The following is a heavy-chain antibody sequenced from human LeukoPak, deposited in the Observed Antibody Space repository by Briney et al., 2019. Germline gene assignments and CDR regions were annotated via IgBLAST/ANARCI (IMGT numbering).Heavy chain of an antibody. CDR1: GFTFRSYS. CDR3: VRDRGYSTFDI. V-gene: IGHV3-48*01. D-gene: IGHD2-15*01. J-gene: IGHJ3*02. CDR2: ISSPSDII. Sequence: PGGSLRLSCAASGFTFRSYSMNWVRQAPGKGLDWVSYISSPSDIIYYSDSVKGRFSISRDNAKKSLSLEMNSLRAEDTAVYHCVRDRGYSTFDIWGQGALVIVSS.